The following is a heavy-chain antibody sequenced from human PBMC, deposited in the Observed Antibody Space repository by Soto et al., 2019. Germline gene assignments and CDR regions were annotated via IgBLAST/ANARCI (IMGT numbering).Heavy chain of an antibody. CDR1: GFTFSSYA. J-gene: IGHJ4*02. CDR2: ISGSGGST. Sequence: GGSLRLSCAASGFTFSSYAMSWVRQAPGKGLKWVSAISGSGGSTYYADSVKGRFTISRENSKNTLYLQMNSLRDEDTAVYYCAKSDCSGGNCYSGLDYWGQGTLVTVSS. V-gene: IGHV3-23*01. D-gene: IGHD2-15*01. CDR3: AKSDCSGGNCYSGLDY.